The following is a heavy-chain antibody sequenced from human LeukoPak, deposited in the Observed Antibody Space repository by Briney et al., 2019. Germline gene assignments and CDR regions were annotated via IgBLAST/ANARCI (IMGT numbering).Heavy chain of an antibody. D-gene: IGHD5-18*01. Sequence: SETLSLTCTVSGGSFSSYYWSWIRQPAGKGLEGIGRIYTSGCTNYHPSLKSRVTMSVDTSKNQFSLKLSSVTAADTAVYYCAREGEQLRAAYYYYYMDVWGKGTTVTVSS. J-gene: IGHJ6*03. CDR3: AREGEQLRAAYYYYYMDV. CDR2: IYTSGCT. CDR1: GGSFSSYY. V-gene: IGHV4-4*07.